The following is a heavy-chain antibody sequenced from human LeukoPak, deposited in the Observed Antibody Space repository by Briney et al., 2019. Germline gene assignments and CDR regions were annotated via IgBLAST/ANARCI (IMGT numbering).Heavy chain of an antibody. V-gene: IGHV4-38-2*02. CDR1: GYSISSGYY. CDR2: IYHSGST. CDR3: ARLKSAAGNYYFDY. J-gene: IGHJ4*02. Sequence: SETLSLTCTVSGYSISSGYYWGWIRQPPGKGLEWIGSIYHSGSTYYNPSLKSRVTISVDTSKNQFSLKLSSVTAADTAVYYCARLKSAAGNYYFDYWGQGTLVTVSS. D-gene: IGHD6-13*01.